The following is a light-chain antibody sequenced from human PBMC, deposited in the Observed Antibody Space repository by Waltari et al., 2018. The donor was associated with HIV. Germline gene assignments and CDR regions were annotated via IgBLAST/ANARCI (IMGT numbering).Light chain of an antibody. Sequence: QSALTQPASVSGSPGQSITISCPGTSSDIGPYNYVSWYQHHPAKFPKLLIYEVPNRPSGVSHRFSGSKSGNTASLTISGLQAEDEADFYCTSYTSISTLVFGTGTKVTVL. J-gene: IGLJ1*01. V-gene: IGLV2-14*01. CDR3: TSYTSISTLV. CDR1: SSDIGPYNY. CDR2: EVP.